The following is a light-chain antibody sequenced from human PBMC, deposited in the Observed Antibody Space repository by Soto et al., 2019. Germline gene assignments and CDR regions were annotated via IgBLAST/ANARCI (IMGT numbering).Light chain of an antibody. Sequence: DIVMTQTPLSLSVTPGQPASISCKSSQSLMHNNGRTYLYWYLQKPGQPPQLLMYEVFNRFSGGPDRFSGSGSGTDFTLKISRVEAEDVGVYYCMQSLSLPLTFGGGTKVEIK. CDR2: EVF. CDR3: MQSLSLPLT. CDR1: QSLMHNNGRTY. J-gene: IGKJ4*01. V-gene: IGKV2D-29*01.